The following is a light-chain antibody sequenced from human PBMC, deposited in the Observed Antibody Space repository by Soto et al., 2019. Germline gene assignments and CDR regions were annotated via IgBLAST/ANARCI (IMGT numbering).Light chain of an antibody. J-gene: IGKJ1*01. Sequence: DIQMTQSPSTLSASVGDRVTITCRASQDLSSWLAWYQQKPGKAPKLLISAASSLQSGVPSRFSGSGSGTEFTLTISSLQPDDFATYYCQHYNSYSEAFGQGTKVDIK. CDR2: AAS. CDR3: QHYNSYSEA. CDR1: QDLSSW. V-gene: IGKV1-5*01.